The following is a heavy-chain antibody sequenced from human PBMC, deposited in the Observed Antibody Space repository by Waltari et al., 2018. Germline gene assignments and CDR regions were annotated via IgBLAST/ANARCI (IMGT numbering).Heavy chain of an antibody. CDR2: INPNSGGT. J-gene: IGHJ4*02. Sequence: QVQLVQSGAEVKKPGASVKVSCKASGYTFTGYYMHWVRQAPGQGLEWMGWINPNSGGTNYAQKFQGGVTMTRDTSISTAYMELGRLRSDDTAVYYCARGGDSSGWYFTVHFDYWGQGTLVTVSS. CDR3: ARGGDSSGWYFTVHFDY. D-gene: IGHD6-19*01. V-gene: IGHV1-2*02. CDR1: GYTFTGYY.